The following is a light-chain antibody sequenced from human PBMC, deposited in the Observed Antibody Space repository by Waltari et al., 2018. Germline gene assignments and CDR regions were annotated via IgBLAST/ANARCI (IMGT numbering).Light chain of an antibody. J-gene: IGKJ2*01. Sequence: DIQLTQSPSFLSASVGDRVTITCRASHGLSSYLAWYQQKPGKAPKVLIYAASTVESGVPSRFSGSGSGTEFTLTISSLQPEDFATYFCQQLNSFPYTFGQGTKLEIK. V-gene: IGKV1-9*01. CDR2: AAS. CDR1: HGLSSY. CDR3: QQLNSFPYT.